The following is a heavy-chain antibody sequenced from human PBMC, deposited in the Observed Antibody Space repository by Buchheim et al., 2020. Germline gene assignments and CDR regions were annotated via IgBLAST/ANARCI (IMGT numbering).Heavy chain of an antibody. CDR2: TRRKVDSYSA. V-gene: IGHV3-72*01. CDR3: ARASYGSGTYFFDY. J-gene: IGHJ4*02. D-gene: IGHD3-10*01. Sequence: EVQLVESGGGLVQSGGSLRLSCATSGFTFSDHYMYWVRQTPGKGLEWVGRTRRKVDSYSAEYTASVKGRFTISRDESKNSLYLQMNSLKTEDTALYFCARASYGSGTYFFDYWGQGTL. CDR1: GFTFSDHY.